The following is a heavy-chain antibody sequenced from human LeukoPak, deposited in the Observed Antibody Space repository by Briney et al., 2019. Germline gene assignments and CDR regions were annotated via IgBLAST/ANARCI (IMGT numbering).Heavy chain of an antibody. Sequence: GGSQRLSCAASGFTFSSYWMHWVRQAPGRGLEWVAFIWYDGSNQYYADSVKGRFTISRDKSKNTLFLQMNSLRAEDTALYFCARDISTSYFDSWGQGTLVTVSS. D-gene: IGHD3-3*02. CDR3: ARDISTSYFDS. CDR1: GFTFSSYW. J-gene: IGHJ4*02. V-gene: IGHV3-33*08. CDR2: IWYDGSNQ.